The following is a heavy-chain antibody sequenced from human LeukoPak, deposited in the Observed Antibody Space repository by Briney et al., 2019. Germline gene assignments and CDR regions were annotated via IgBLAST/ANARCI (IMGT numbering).Heavy chain of an antibody. D-gene: IGHD3-3*01. V-gene: IGHV4-59*01. CDR2: IYYSGST. CDR1: GGSISSYY. J-gene: IGHJ4*02. Sequence: SETLSLTCTVSGGSISSYYWSWIRQPPGKGLEWIGYIYYSGSTNYNPSLKSRVTISVDTSKNQFSLKLSSVTAADTAVYYCARVMRDYDFWSGYSIEPRFDYWGQGTLVTVSS. CDR3: ARVMRDYDFWSGYSIEPRFDY.